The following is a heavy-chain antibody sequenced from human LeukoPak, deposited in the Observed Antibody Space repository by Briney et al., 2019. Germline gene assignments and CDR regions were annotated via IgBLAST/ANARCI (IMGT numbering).Heavy chain of an antibody. D-gene: IGHD3-3*01. CDR3: ARRVRFLSGALGLGWFDP. CDR2: IRNRANGYTT. CDR1: GLIFSDHQ. Sequence: GGSLRLSCAGSGLIFSDHQMDWVRQVPGKGLEWVGRIRNRANGYTTDYAASVTGRFTASRDDSKNSAYLQMNSLKTEDTAVYYCARRVRFLSGALGLGWFDPWGQGTLVTVSS. V-gene: IGHV3-72*01. J-gene: IGHJ5*02.